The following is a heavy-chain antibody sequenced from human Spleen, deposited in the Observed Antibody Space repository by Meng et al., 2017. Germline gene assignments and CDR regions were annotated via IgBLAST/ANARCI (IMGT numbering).Heavy chain of an antibody. J-gene: IGHJ4*02. CDR2: INSDGSRT. Sequence: EVQLVESGGVLDQPEGSLRLSCAASGFAFSSYSMHWVRQAPGKGLVWVSRINSDGSRTNYADSVKCRFTISRDNAKNILYLQMNSLRDEDTAVYYCARRREFDYWGQGTLVTVSS. V-gene: IGHV3-74*02. CDR1: GFAFSSYS. CDR3: ARRREFDY.